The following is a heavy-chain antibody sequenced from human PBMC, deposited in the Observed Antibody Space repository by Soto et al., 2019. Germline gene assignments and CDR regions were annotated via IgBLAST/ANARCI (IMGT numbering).Heavy chain of an antibody. CDR1: GFTFSNYA. D-gene: IGHD1-20*01. J-gene: IGHJ4*02. CDR3: AKRDRSNWSYFDY. CDR2: ITGGGDTT. V-gene: IGHV3-23*01. Sequence: VQLLESGGGLVQPGGSLRLSCAASGFTFSNYAMTWVRQAPGRGLEWVSVITGGGDTTYYADSVKGRFTISRDNSKNTLSLQMNSLRAEDTALYYCAKRDRSNWSYFDYWGQGTLVTVSS.